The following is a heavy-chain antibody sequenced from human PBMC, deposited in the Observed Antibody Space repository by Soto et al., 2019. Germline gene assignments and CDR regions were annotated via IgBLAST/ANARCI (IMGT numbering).Heavy chain of an antibody. CDR2: IYYIGGA. D-gene: IGHD7-27*01. Sequence: QMQLQESGPGLVKPSETLSLTCTVSGGSISGTSYYWGWIRQPPGKGLEWIGSIYYIGGANYNPSSISRVTISVHTSKNQYPLKLSSVAAADTAVYYCARAGDYAYGMRQFDYWGQGTLVTVSS. CDR3: ARAGDYAYGMRQFDY. CDR1: GGSISGTSYY. V-gene: IGHV4-39*01. J-gene: IGHJ4*02.